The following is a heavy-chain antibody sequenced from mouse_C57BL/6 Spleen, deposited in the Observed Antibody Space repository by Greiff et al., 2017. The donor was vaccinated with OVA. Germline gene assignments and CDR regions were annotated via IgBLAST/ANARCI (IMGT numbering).Heavy chain of an antibody. CDR2: LSDGGSYT. CDR1: GFTFSSYA. J-gene: IGHJ1*03. V-gene: IGHV5-4*01. CDR3: ARDRAYGSSYGYFDV. D-gene: IGHD1-1*01. Sequence: EVKLMESGGGLVKPGGSLKLSCAASGFTFSSYAMSWVRQTPEKRLEWVATLSDGGSYTYYPDNVKGRFTISRDNAKNNLYLQMSHLKSEDTAMYYCARDRAYGSSYGYFDVWGTGTTVTVSS.